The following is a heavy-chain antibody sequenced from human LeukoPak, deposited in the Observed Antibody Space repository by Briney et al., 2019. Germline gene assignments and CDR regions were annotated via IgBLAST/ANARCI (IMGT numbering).Heavy chain of an antibody. CDR1: GGTFSSYA. J-gene: IGHJ4*02. CDR3: ARGDGAEWYDY. V-gene: IGHV1-69*05. Sequence: ASVKVSCKASGGTFSSYAISWVRQAPGQGLEWMGGIIPIFGTANYAQKFQGRVTMTRDTSISTAYMELSRLRSDDTAVYYCARGDGAEWYDYWGQGTLVTVSS. CDR2: IIPIFGTA. D-gene: IGHD3-3*01.